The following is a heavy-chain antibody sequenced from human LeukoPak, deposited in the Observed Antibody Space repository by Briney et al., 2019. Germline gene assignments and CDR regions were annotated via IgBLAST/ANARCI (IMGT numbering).Heavy chain of an antibody. CDR1: GFNFGSYS. D-gene: IGHD3-10*01. J-gene: IGHJ4*02. CDR3: ARKSASGNYPLDY. CDR2: ISADSATT. Sequence: GGSLRLSCAASGFNFGSYSMTWVRQALGKGLEWVSVISADSATTFYADSVKGRFTISRDNAKNTVFLQMSSLRAEDTALYYCARKSASGNYPLDYWGQGTLVTVSS. V-gene: IGHV3-23*01.